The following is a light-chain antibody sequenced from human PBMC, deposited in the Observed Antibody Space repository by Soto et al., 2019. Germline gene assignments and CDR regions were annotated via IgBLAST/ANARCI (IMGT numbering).Light chain of an antibody. Sequence: EIVLTQSPGTLSLSLGETATLSCRASQSVSSSYLAWYQQKPGQAPRLLIYGASSRATDIPDRFSGSGSGTDFTLTISRLEPEDFAVYYCQQYGSSPLTFGGGTKVDIK. V-gene: IGKV3-20*01. CDR3: QQYGSSPLT. CDR1: QSVSSSY. CDR2: GAS. J-gene: IGKJ4*01.